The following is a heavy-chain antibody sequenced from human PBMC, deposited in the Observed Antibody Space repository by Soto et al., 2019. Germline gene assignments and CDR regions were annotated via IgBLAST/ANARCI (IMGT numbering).Heavy chain of an antibody. Sequence: GGSLRLSCAASGFTFSSYGMHWVRQAPGKGREWAAVISYDGSNKYYADSVKGRFTISRDNSKNTLYLQMNSLRAEDTAVYYCAKDLVNVVVTPGWFDPWGQGTLVTVSS. CDR2: ISYDGSNK. J-gene: IGHJ5*02. CDR3: AKDLVNVVVTPGWFDP. V-gene: IGHV3-30*18. CDR1: GFTFSSYG. D-gene: IGHD2-21*02.